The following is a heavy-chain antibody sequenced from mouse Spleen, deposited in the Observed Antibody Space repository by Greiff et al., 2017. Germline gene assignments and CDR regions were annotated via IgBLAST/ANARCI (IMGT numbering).Heavy chain of an antibody. CDR3: ARGTTMITTGYAMDY. CDR2: IDPSDSYT. V-gene: IGHV1-69*01. D-gene: IGHD2-4*01. Sequence: QVQLQQPGAELVMPGASVKLSCKASGYTFTSYWMHWVKQRPGQGLEWIGEIDPSDSYTNYNQKFRGKATLTVDKSSSTAYMQLSSLTSEDYAVYYWARGTTMITTGYAMDYWGQGTSVTVSS. CDR1: GYTFTSYW. J-gene: IGHJ4*01.